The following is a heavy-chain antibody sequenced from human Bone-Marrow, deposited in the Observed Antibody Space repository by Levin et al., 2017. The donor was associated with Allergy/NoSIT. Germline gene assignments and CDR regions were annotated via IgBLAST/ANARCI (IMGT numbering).Heavy chain of an antibody. CDR2: INHSGST. D-gene: IGHD5-18*01. CDR3: ARSTASDEDAYDI. CDR1: GGSLSGHY. J-gene: IGHJ3*02. V-gene: IGHV4-34*01. Sequence: PSETLSLTCVVSGGSLSGHYWSWIRQTPGKGLEWLGEINHSGSTNYRPSLRGRLTLSVDTSKDTFSLRLTSINAADTAMYYCARSTASDEDAYDIWGRGTMVIVS.